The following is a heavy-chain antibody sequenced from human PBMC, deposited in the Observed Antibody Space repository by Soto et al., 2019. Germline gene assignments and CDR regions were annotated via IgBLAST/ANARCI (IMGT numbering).Heavy chain of an antibody. CDR1: GGSISSGGYY. J-gene: IGHJ5*02. Sequence: TLSLSCAVSGGSISSGGYYWSWIRQHPGRGLEWIGYIYYSGITYYNPSLKSRVTISVDTSKNQLSLKLSSVTAAATAVYYCATRPPHSGWFDPWGQGTLGTVSS. CDR3: ATRPPHSGWFDP. V-gene: IGHV4-31*11. CDR2: IYYSGIT.